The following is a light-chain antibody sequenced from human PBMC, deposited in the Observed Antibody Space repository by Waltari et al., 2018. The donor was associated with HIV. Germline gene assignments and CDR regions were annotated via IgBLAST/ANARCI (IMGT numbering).Light chain of an antibody. CDR3: QQRGSWPLT. CDR1: QSVSRY. CDR2: DAS. Sequence: EIVLTQSPATLSLSPGERATLSCRASQSVSRYLAWYQHKPGQAPRLLIYDASDRATGIPDRFSGSGSGTDFTLTISSLEPEDFALYYCQQRGSWPLTFGGGTKVENK. V-gene: IGKV3-11*01. J-gene: IGKJ4*01.